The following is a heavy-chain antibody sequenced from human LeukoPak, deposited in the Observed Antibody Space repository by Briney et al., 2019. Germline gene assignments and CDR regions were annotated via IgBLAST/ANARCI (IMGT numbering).Heavy chain of an antibody. J-gene: IGHJ4*02. CDR2: IYYSGST. Sequence: SETLSLTCTVSGGSISSYYWSWIRQPPGKGLEWIGYIYYSGSTNYNPSLKSRVTISVDTSKNQFSLKLSSVTAADTAVYYCARLGYYYDSSGYINWGQGTLVTVSS. V-gene: IGHV4-59*08. D-gene: IGHD3-22*01. CDR3: ARLGYYYDSSGYIN. CDR1: GGSISSYY.